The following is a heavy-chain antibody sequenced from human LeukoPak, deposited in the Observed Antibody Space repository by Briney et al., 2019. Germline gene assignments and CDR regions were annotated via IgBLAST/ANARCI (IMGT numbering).Heavy chain of an antibody. Sequence: PGGSLRLSCAASGFTFSSYSMSWVRQAPGKGLEWVSSISNSRNYIYYADSVKGRFTISRDNAKNSLYLQMNSLRAEDTAVYYCARVYGLYSGSRGIDYWGQGTLVTVSS. V-gene: IGHV3-21*01. J-gene: IGHJ4*02. CDR2: ISNSRNYI. D-gene: IGHD1-26*01. CDR3: ARVYGLYSGSRGIDY. CDR1: GFTFSSYS.